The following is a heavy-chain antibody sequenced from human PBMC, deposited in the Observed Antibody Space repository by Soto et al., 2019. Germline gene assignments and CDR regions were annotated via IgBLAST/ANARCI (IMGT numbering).Heavy chain of an antibody. V-gene: IGHV3-7*01. CDR3: ASEQYDYIWGSYRLFDY. CDR1: GFTFSSYW. D-gene: IGHD3-16*02. CDR2: IKQDGSEK. Sequence: EVQLVESGGGLVQPGGSLRLSCAASGFTFSSYWMSWVRQAPGKGLEWVANIKQDGSEKYYVDSVKGRFTISRDNAKNSLYLQMNSLRAEETAVYYCASEQYDYIWGSYRLFDYWGQGTLVTVSS. J-gene: IGHJ4*02.